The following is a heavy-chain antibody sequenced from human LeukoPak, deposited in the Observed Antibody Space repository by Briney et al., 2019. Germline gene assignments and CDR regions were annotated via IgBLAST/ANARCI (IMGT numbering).Heavy chain of an antibody. Sequence: ASVKVSCKASGYTFTSYGISWVRQAPGQGLEWMGWISAYNGNTNYAQKLQGRVTMTTDTSTSTAYMELRSLRSDDTAVYYCARVWAAAGHRPWANWFDPWGQGTLVTVSS. CDR1: GYTFTSYG. D-gene: IGHD6-13*01. V-gene: IGHV1-18*01. J-gene: IGHJ5*02. CDR3: ARVWAAAGHRPWANWFDP. CDR2: ISAYNGNT.